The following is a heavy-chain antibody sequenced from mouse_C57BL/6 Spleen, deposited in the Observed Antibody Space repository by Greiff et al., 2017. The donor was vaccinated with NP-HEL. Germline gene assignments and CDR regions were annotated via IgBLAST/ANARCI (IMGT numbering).Heavy chain of an antibody. Sequence: EVQLVESEGGLVQPGSSMKLSCTASGFTFSDYYMAWVRQVPEKGLEWVANINYDGSSTYYLDSLKSRFIISRDNAKNILYLQMSSLKSEDTATYYCARGLYYDYYYYAMDYWGQGTSVTVSS. D-gene: IGHD2-4*01. CDR1: GFTFSDYY. V-gene: IGHV5-16*01. J-gene: IGHJ4*01. CDR3: ARGLYYDYYYYAMDY. CDR2: INYDGSST.